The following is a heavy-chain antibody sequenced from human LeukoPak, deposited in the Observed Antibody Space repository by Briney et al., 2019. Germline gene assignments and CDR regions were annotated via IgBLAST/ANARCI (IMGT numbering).Heavy chain of an antibody. Sequence: GGSLRLSCAASGFTFSSYAMHWVRQAPGKGLEWVAVISYDGSNKYYADSVKGRFTISRDNSKNTLYLQMNSPRAEDTAVYYCARTPYDIGSMGVWGKGTTVTVSS. CDR1: GFTFSSYA. V-gene: IGHV3-30-3*01. CDR3: ARTPYDIGSMGV. D-gene: IGHD3-9*01. J-gene: IGHJ6*03. CDR2: ISYDGSNK.